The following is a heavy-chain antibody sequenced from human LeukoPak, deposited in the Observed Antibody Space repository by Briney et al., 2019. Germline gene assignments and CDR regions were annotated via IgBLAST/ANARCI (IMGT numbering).Heavy chain of an antibody. Sequence: ASVKVSCKASGYTFTGYYMHWVRQAPGQGLEWMGWINPNSSGTNYAQKFQGRVTMTRDTSISTAYMELSRLRSDDTAVYYCARVKALKGYSYGRVFDYWGQGTLVTVSS. D-gene: IGHD5-18*01. V-gene: IGHV1-2*02. CDR1: GYTFTGYY. CDR3: ARVKALKGYSYGRVFDY. CDR2: INPNSSGT. J-gene: IGHJ4*02.